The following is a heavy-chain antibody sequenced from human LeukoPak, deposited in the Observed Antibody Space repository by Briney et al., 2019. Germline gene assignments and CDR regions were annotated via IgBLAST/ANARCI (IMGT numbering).Heavy chain of an antibody. CDR2: INPNSGGT. D-gene: IGHD6-19*01. J-gene: IGHJ4*02. Sequence: ASVTVSCKASGYTFTGYYMHWVRQAPGQGLEWMGWINPNSGGTNYAQKFQGRVTMTRDTSISTAYMELSRLRSDDTAVYYCARDRTRTGYSSGWYHDYWGQGTLVTVSS. V-gene: IGHV1-2*02. CDR1: GYTFTGYY. CDR3: ARDRTRTGYSSGWYHDY.